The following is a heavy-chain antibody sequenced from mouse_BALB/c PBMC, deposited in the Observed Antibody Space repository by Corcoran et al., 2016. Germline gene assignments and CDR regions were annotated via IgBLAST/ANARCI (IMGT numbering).Heavy chain of an antibody. CDR2: INTYTGEP. V-gene: IGHV9-3-1*01. J-gene: IGHJ1*01. CDR3: ARFLNYYGSSNWYFDV. Sequence: QIQLVQSGPELKKPGETVKISCKASGYTFTNYGMNWVKQAPGKGLKWMGWINTYTGEPTYADDFKGRFAFSLETSASTAYLQINNLKNEDTATYFCARFLNYYGSSNWYFDVWGAGTTVTVSS. CDR1: GYTFTNYG. D-gene: IGHD1-1*01.